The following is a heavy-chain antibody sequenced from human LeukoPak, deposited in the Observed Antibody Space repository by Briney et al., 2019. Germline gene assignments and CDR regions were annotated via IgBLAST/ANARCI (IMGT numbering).Heavy chain of an antibody. D-gene: IGHD3-22*01. CDR1: GFTFSSYG. J-gene: IGHJ4*02. V-gene: IGHV3-48*01. CDR2: ISSSSSTI. CDR3: ARGRADSSGYPW. Sequence: GGSLRLSCAASGFTFSSYGMTWVRQAPGKGLEWVSYISSSSSTIYYADSVKGRFTISRDNAKYSLYLQLNSLRAEDTAVYYCARGRADSSGYPWWGQGTLVTVSS.